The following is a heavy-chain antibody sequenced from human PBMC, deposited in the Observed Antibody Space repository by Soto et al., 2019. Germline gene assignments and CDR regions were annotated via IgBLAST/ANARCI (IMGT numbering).Heavy chain of an antibody. CDR2: ISWNSGSI. V-gene: IGHV3-9*01. J-gene: IGHJ3*01. Sequence: EVQLVESGGGLVQPGRSLRLSCAASGFTFDDYAMHWVRQAPGKGLEWVSGISWNSGSIGYGDSVKGRFTISRDNAKNSLYLQMNSLRAEDTALYYCAKDREWKRWSAFDFWGQGTMVTVSS. CDR3: AKDREWKRWSAFDF. CDR1: GFTFDDYA. D-gene: IGHD3-3*01.